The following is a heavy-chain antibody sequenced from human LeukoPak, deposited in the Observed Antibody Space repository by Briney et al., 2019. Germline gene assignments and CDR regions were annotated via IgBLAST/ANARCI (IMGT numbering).Heavy chain of an antibody. D-gene: IGHD6-13*01. CDR2: ISAYNGNT. V-gene: IGHV1-18*01. J-gene: IGHJ4*02. CDR1: GYTFSSYG. CDR3: ASISSWPYYFDY. Sequence: GASVKVSCKASGYTFSSYGISWVRQAPGQGLEWMGWISAYNGNTNYAQKPQGRVTMTTDTSTSTAYMGLRSLRSDDTAVYYCASISSWPYYFDYWGQGTLVTVSS.